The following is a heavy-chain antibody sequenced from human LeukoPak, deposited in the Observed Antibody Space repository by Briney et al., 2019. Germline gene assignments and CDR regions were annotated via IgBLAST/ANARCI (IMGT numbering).Heavy chain of an antibody. CDR1: GGSFSGYS. Sequence: PSETLSLTCAVYGGSFSGYSWPWIRQPPGKGLEWIGEIDRSGSTNYNPALKSRLTISVDTSKNQFSLKLSSVTAADTAVYYCARGSATGLAYWGQGNLVTVSS. CDR3: ARGSATGLAY. D-gene: IGHD1-1*01. CDR2: IDRSGST. J-gene: IGHJ4*02. V-gene: IGHV4-34*01.